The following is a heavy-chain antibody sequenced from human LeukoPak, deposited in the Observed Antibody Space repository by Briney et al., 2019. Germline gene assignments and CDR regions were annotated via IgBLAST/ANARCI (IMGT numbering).Heavy chain of an antibody. CDR2: IIPILGIA. V-gene: IGHV1-69*04. J-gene: IGHJ4*02. CDR3: AREDGGNSGNFDY. CDR1: GGTFSSYA. D-gene: IGHD4-23*01. Sequence: SVKVSCKASGGTFSSYAISWVRQAPGQGLEWMGRIIPILGIANYAQKFQGRVTITADKSTSTAYMELSSLRSEDTAVYYCAREDGGNSGNFDYWGQGTLVTVSS.